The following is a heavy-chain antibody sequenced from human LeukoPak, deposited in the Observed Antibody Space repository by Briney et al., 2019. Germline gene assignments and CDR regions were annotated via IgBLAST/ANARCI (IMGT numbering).Heavy chain of an antibody. D-gene: IGHD1-1*01. CDR3: AREVSRDAGARYFDL. Sequence: SETLSLTCSVSGGSISRGDFYWSWIRQPPGKGLEWIGYIYYSGSTYYNPSLKSRVTMSVDTSKNQFSLTLSSVTAADTAVYYCAREVSRDAGARYFDLWGRGTLVTVSS. J-gene: IGHJ2*01. CDR1: GGSISRGDFY. V-gene: IGHV4-30-4*08. CDR2: IYYSGST.